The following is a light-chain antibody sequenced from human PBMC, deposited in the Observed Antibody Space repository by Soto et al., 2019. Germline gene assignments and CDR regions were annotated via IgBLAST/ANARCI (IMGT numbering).Light chain of an antibody. J-gene: IGLJ2*01. CDR3: CSYAGPMSHMI. V-gene: IGLV2-23*02. Sequence: QSALTQPASVSGSPGQSITLSCTGTDNDVGTDDLVSWYQQHPGKAPKLIIYEVFKRPSGLSRRFSGSKSGNTASLTISGLEADAEDECDYCSYAGPMSHMIFGGGTKLTVL. CDR2: EVF. CDR1: DNDVGTDDL.